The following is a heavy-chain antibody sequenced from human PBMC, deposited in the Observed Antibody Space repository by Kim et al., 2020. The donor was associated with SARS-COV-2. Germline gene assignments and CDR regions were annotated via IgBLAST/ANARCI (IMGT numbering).Heavy chain of an antibody. V-gene: IGHV3-21*01. Sequence: GGSLRLSCAASGFTFSSYSMNWVRQAPGKGLEWVSSISSSSSYIYYADSVKGRFTISRDNAKNSLYLQMNSLRAEDTAVYYCARDGPRIAVAGTEDAFDIWGQGTMVTVSS. J-gene: IGHJ3*02. D-gene: IGHD6-19*01. CDR2: ISSSSSYI. CDR1: GFTFSSYS. CDR3: ARDGPRIAVAGTEDAFDI.